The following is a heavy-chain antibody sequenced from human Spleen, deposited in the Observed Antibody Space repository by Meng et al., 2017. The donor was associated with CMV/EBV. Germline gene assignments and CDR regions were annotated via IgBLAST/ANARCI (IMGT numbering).Heavy chain of an antibody. Sequence: GSLRLSCAVYGGSFSGYYWSWIRQPPGKGLEWIGEINHSGSTNYNPSLKSRVTISVDTSKNQFSLKLSSVTAADTAVYYCARSARYCSSTSCYGKFFDYWGQGTLVTVSS. V-gene: IGHV4-34*01. J-gene: IGHJ4*02. D-gene: IGHD2-2*01. CDR2: INHSGST. CDR3: ARSARYCSSTSCYGKFFDY. CDR1: GGSFSGYY.